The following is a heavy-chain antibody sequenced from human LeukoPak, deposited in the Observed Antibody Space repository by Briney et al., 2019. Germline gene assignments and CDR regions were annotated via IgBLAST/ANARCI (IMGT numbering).Heavy chain of an antibody. CDR3: ARENWYLDS. CDR1: GFTFSNYY. Sequence: GGSLRLSCAASGFTFSNYYMHWVRQAPGKGLVWVSRLKRDGTDTGYADSGKGRFTISRDNAKSTLYLQMNSLSAEDTAVYYCARENWYLDSWGQGTLVTVSS. V-gene: IGHV3-74*01. CDR2: LKRDGTDT. J-gene: IGHJ4*02. D-gene: IGHD1-1*01.